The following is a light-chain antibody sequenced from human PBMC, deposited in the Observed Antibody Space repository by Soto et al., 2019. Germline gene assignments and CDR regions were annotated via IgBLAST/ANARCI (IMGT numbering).Light chain of an antibody. CDR3: CSYVHTDTGV. V-gene: IGLV2-11*01. CDR2: GVS. J-gene: IGLJ3*02. CDR1: NSDVGGYNY. Sequence: QSALTQPRSVSGSPGQSVTISCTGTNSDVGGYNYVSWYQQYPGKAPKLMISGVSERPSGVPDRFSGSKSGNTASLTISGLQAEDEADYYCCSYVHTDTGVFGGGTKLTVL.